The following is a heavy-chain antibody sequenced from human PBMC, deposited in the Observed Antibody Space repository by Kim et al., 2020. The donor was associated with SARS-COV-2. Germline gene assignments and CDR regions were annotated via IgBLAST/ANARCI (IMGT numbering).Heavy chain of an antibody. CDR3: ARVPIAAAVIDY. D-gene: IGHD6-13*01. J-gene: IGHJ4*02. Sequence: GESLKISCKGSGYSFTSYWISWVRQMPGKGLEWMGRIDPSDSYTNYSPSFQGHVTISADKSISTAYLQWSSLKASDTAMYYCARVPIAAAVIDYWGQGTLVTVSS. CDR1: GYSFTSYW. CDR2: IDPSDSYT. V-gene: IGHV5-10-1*01.